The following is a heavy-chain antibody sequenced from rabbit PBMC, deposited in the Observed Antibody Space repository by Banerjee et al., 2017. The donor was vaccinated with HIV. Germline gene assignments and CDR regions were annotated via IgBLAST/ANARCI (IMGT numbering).Heavy chain of an antibody. J-gene: IGHJ3*01. V-gene: IGHV1S45*01. CDR1: GFDFSSNA. CDR3: AREDYTSGWGAVL. D-gene: IGHD4-1*01. Sequence: QEQLVESGGGLVQPEGSLSLTCKASGFDFSSNAMCWVRQAPGKGLEWIGCIYSGSGRTYYASWAKGRFSISKTSSTTVTLQMTSLTAADTATYFCAREDYTSGWGAVLWGQGTLVTVS. CDR2: IYSGSGRT.